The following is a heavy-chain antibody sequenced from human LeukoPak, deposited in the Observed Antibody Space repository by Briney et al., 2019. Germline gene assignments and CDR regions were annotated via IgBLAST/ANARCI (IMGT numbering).Heavy chain of an antibody. V-gene: IGHV1-2*02. CDR3: ATRPSGDPFEY. Sequence: ASVKVSCKASGYTFTGYYMHWVRQAPGQGLEWMGWINPNSGGTNYAQKFQGRVTMTRDTSTSTAFMELSSLRSDDTAVYYCATRPSGDPFEYWGQGTLVTVSS. D-gene: IGHD5-24*01. CDR2: INPNSGGT. CDR1: GYTFTGYY. J-gene: IGHJ4*02.